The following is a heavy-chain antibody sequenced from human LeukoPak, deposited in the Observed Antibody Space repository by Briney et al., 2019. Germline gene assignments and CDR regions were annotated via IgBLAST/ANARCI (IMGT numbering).Heavy chain of an antibody. D-gene: IGHD2-2*01. J-gene: IGHJ4*02. CDR1: GYTFTSYD. CDR3: ARGYCSSTSCPEGY. Sequence: GASVKVSCKASGYTFTSYDINWVRQATGQGLEWMGWMNPNSGNTGYAQKFQGRVTMTRNTSISTACMELSSLRSEDTAVYYCARGYCSSTSCPEGYWGQGTLVTVSS. CDR2: MNPNSGNT. V-gene: IGHV1-8*01.